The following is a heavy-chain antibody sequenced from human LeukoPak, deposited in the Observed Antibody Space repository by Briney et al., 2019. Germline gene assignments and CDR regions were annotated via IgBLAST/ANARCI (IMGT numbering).Heavy chain of an antibody. Sequence: SQTLSLTCTVSGGSISSGDYYWSWIRQPPGKGLEWIGYIYYSGSTYYNPSLKSRVTISVDTSKNQFSLKLSSVTAADTAVYYCARGICSGGSCYPHYWGQGTLVTVSS. D-gene: IGHD2-15*01. CDR1: GGSISSGDYY. J-gene: IGHJ4*02. CDR3: ARGICSGGSCYPHY. V-gene: IGHV4-30-4*08. CDR2: IYYSGST.